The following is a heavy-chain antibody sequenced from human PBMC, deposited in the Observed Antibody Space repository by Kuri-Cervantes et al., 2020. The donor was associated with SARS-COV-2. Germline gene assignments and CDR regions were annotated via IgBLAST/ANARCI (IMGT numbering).Heavy chain of an antibody. V-gene: IGHV3-64*01. D-gene: IGHD4-23*01. Sequence: GESLKISCAASGFTFSSYAMHWVRQAPGKGLEYVSAISSNGGSTYYANSVKGRFTISRDNSKNTLYLQMGSLRAEDMAVYYCARAAYYGGIQYYFDYWGQGTLVTVSS. CDR2: ISSNGGST. CDR1: GFTFSSYA. CDR3: ARAAYYGGIQYYFDY. J-gene: IGHJ4*02.